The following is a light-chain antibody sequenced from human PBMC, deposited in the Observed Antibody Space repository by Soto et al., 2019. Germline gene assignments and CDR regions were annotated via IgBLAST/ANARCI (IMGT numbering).Light chain of an antibody. J-gene: IGKJ5*01. CDR1: QSIATY. CDR3: QQSYSVPIT. V-gene: IGKV1-39*01. Sequence: DTQMTQSPSSLSASVGDRVTIACRASQSIATYLNWYQQKPGKAPRLLIHAASSLQSALPSRFSGSGSGIDFTLTINTLQPEDFATYYCQQSYSVPITFGQGTRLEMK. CDR2: AAS.